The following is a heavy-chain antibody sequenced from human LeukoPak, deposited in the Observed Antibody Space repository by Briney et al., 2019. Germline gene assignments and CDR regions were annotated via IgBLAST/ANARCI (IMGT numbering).Heavy chain of an antibody. J-gene: IGHJ4*02. D-gene: IGHD6-19*01. Sequence: GGSLRLSCAASGFTFSDYAMSWVRQAPGKGLEWVSAITGSSGNTYYADSVKGRFTIFRDNSKNTVYLQMSSLRADDTAVYYCAKTGGSDWFFDYWGQGTLVTVSS. CDR2: ITGSSGNT. V-gene: IGHV3-23*01. CDR3: AKTGGSDWFFDY. CDR1: GFTFSDYA.